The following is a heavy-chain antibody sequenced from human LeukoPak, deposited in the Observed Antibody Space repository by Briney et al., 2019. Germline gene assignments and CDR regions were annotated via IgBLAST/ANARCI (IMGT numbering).Heavy chain of an antibody. CDR3: AEDRSLDSSGYSYFDY. CDR1: GFTFSSYG. D-gene: IGHD3-22*01. Sequence: GGSLRLSCAASGFTFSSYGMHWVRQAPGKGLEWVAFIRYDGSNKYYADSVKGRFTISRDNSKNTLYLQMNSLRAEDTAVYYCAEDRSLDSSGYSYFDYWGQGTLVTVSS. V-gene: IGHV3-30*02. CDR2: IRYDGSNK. J-gene: IGHJ4*02.